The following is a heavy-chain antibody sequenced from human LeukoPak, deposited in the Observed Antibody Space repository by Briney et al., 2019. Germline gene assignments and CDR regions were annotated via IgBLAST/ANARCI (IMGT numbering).Heavy chain of an antibody. Sequence: GRSLRLSCAASGFTFSSYSMHWVRQAPGKGLEWVAVISYDGSNKYYADSVKGRFTISRDNSKNTLYLQMNSLRAEDTAVYYCARDSGSWRINYYFEYWGQGTLVTVSS. D-gene: IGHD6-13*01. CDR2: ISYDGSNK. J-gene: IGHJ4*02. CDR1: GFTFSSYS. V-gene: IGHV3-30*04. CDR3: ARDSGSWRINYYFEY.